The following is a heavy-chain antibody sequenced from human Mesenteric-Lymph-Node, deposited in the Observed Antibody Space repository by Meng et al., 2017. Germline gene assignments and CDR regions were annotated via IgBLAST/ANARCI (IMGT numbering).Heavy chain of an antibody. CDR1: GFTFSSYA. D-gene: IGHD3-10*01. CDR2: ISYDGSNK. Sequence: GESLKISCAASGFTFSSYAMHWVRQAPGKGLEWVAVISYDGSNKYYADSVKGRFTISRDNSKNTLYLQMNSLRAEDTAVYYRAREGNVRTPVWFGELYNQGGWFDPWGQGTLVTVSS. J-gene: IGHJ5*02. CDR3: AREGNVRTPVWFGELYNQGGWFDP. V-gene: IGHV3-30*01.